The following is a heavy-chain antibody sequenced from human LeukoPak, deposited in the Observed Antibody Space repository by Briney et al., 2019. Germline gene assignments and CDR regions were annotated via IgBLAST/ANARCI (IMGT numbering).Heavy chain of an antibody. CDR1: GFTFSSYG. Sequence: GRSLRLSCAASGFTFSSYGMHWVRQAPGKGLEWVSAISGSGGSTYYADSVKGRFTISRDNSKNTLYLQMNSLRAEDTAVYYCAKAVPYYYDSSGPLGPFDYWGQGTLVTVSS. J-gene: IGHJ4*02. D-gene: IGHD3-22*01. CDR3: AKAVPYYYDSSGPLGPFDY. V-gene: IGHV3-23*01. CDR2: ISGSGGST.